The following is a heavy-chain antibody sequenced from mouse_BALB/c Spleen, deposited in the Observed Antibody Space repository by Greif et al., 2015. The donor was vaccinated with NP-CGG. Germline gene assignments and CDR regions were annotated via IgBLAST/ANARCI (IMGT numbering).Heavy chain of an antibody. V-gene: IGHV1-37*01. CDR2: INPYNGDT. J-gene: IGHJ3*01. Sequence: VQLKQSGPELVKPGASVKISCKASGYSFNGYFMNWVKQSHGKSLEWIGRINPYNGDTFYDQKFKGKATLTVDKSSSTAHMELLSRTSEDAAVYYCGRSSGNSDWFAYCGQGTLVTVPA. CDR1: GYSFNGYF. CDR3: GRSSGNSDWFAY. D-gene: IGHD2-1*01.